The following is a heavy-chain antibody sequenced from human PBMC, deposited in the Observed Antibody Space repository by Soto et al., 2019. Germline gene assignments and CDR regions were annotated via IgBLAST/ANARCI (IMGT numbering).Heavy chain of an antibody. CDR1: GFTFSSYS. D-gene: IGHD2-2*01. CDR3: ARDMYCSSTSCLGFYCYYGMDV. Sequence: EVQLVESGGGLVKPGGSLRLSCAASGFTFSSYSMNWVRQAPGKGLEWVSSISSSSSYIYYADSVKGRFTISRDNAKNSLYLQMNSLRAEDTAVYYCARDMYCSSTSCLGFYCYYGMDVWGQGTTVTVSS. J-gene: IGHJ6*02. V-gene: IGHV3-21*01. CDR2: ISSSSSYI.